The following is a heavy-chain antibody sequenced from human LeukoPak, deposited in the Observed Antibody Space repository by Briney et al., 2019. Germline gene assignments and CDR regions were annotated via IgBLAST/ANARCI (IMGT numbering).Heavy chain of an antibody. D-gene: IGHD2-15*01. Sequence: PSETLSLTCTVSGGSISSTSYYWGWIRQPPGKGLEWIGSIYYSGSTYNNPSLKSRVTLSVNTSKNQFSLKLSSVTAADTAVYYCARHRWESRYCSGGSCYSGWFDPWGQGTLVTVSS. V-gene: IGHV4-39*01. CDR2: IYYSGST. J-gene: IGHJ5*02. CDR3: ARHRWESRYCSGGSCYSGWFDP. CDR1: GGSISSTSYY.